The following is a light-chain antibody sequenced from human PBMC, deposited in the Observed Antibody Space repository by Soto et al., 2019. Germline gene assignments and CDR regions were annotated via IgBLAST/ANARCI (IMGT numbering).Light chain of an antibody. V-gene: IGKV3-20*01. Sequence: EMVLTQYPGTLSLSLGERATLSCRASQSVTSSYLAWYQQRPGQAPRVLLYAASSRATGIPDRFSGSGSGTDFTLTISRLESEDFAVYYCQQYGSSMWTFGQGTKVDI. CDR1: QSVTSSY. CDR3: QQYGSSMWT. J-gene: IGKJ1*01. CDR2: AAS.